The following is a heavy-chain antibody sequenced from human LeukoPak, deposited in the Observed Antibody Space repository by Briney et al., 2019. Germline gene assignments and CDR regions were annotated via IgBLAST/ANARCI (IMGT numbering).Heavy chain of an antibody. J-gene: IGHJ4*02. Sequence: PAGTLSLSCAASGFTFNNAWMSWVRQAPGKGLEWVSRIKSKTDGGRTDYAVPVKGRFTISRDDSENTLYLQMNRLKTEDTAVYYCTTDAVASTQFDYWGQGTLVTVSS. CDR2: IKSKTDGGRT. CDR1: GFTFNNAW. CDR3: TTDAVASTQFDY. D-gene: IGHD5/OR15-5a*01. V-gene: IGHV3-15*01.